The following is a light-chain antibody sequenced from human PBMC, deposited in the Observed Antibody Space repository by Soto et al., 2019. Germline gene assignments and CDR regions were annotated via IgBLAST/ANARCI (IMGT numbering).Light chain of an antibody. CDR3: QAYDNSRSAWV. CDR2: GND. CDR1: SSNIGAGYD. Sequence: QSVLTQPPSVSGAPGQRVTVSCAGSSSNIGAGYDVHWYQQLPGSAPQLLIYGNDNRPSGVPDRFSGSKSDTSASLAITGLQAEDEGDYYCQAYDNSRSAWVFGGGTKLTV. J-gene: IGLJ3*02. V-gene: IGLV1-40*01.